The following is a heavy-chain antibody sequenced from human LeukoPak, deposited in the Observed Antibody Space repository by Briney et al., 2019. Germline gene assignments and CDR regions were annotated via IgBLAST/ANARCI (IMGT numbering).Heavy chain of an antibody. J-gene: IGHJ5*02. V-gene: IGHV3-23*01. CDR2: ISGSGGST. Sequence: GSLRLSCAASGFNFSSYSMRRVRQAPGKGLEWVPAISGSGGSTYYADSVKGRFTISRDNSKNTLYLQMNSLRAEDTAVYYCAKDRTPDVLLWFGGPAGTWGQGTLVTVSS. CDR3: AKDRTPDVLLWFGGPAGT. D-gene: IGHD3-10*01. CDR1: GFNFSSYS.